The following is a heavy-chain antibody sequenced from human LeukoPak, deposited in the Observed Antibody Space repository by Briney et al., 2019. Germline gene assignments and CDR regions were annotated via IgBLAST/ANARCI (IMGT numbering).Heavy chain of an antibody. V-gene: IGHV4-30-4*01. CDR3: ARDGSGDFGLDV. D-gene: IGHD1-26*01. CDR1: GGSISNLDSY. CDR2: IYYSGSA. Sequence: KTSHTLSLTCTVSGGSISNLDSYWTWIRQPPGKGLEWIGYIYYSGSAYYNPSLNSRVTISVDTSKSQFSLNLSSVTAADTAVYYCARDGSGDFGLDVWGQGTTVSVSS. J-gene: IGHJ6*02.